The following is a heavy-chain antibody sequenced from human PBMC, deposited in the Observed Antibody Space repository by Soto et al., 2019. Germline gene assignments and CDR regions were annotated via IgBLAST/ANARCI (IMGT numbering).Heavy chain of an antibody. J-gene: IGHJ4*02. D-gene: IGHD3-3*01. CDR1: GFTFSSYS. CDR2: ISSSSSTI. CDR3: ARDPGDFWSGYSYPLDY. V-gene: IGHV3-48*02. Sequence: GGSLRLSCAASGFTFSSYSMNWVRQAPGKGLEWVSYISSSSSTIYYADSVKGRFTISRDNAKNSLYLQMNSLRDDDTAVYYCARDPGDFWSGYSYPLDYWGQGTLVTVSS.